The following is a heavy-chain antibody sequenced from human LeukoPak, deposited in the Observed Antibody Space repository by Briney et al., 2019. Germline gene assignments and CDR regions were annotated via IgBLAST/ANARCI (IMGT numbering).Heavy chain of an antibody. J-gene: IGHJ4*02. V-gene: IGHV1-2*02. Sequence: ASVKVSCKAPGYTFTGYFMHWVRQAPGQGLEWMGWINPNSGGTNYAQKFQGRVTMTRDTSISTAYMELSRLRSDDTAVYYCASSTVYCSSTSCYFNWGQGTLVTVSS. CDR3: ASSTVYCSSTSCYFN. D-gene: IGHD2-2*01. CDR1: GYTFTGYF. CDR2: INPNSGGT.